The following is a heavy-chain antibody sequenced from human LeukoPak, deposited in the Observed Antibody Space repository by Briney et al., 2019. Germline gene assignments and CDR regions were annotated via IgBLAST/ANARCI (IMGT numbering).Heavy chain of an antibody. Sequence: GGSLRLSCAASRFRFTDDNMNSVPQAPGKALEWVSSNTTSSTEIYSGDSPKGRFTISTDNAKNSLYLQMNGLRAEDTAVYYCARDPYSGSYGAYYYYYMDVWGKGTTVTISS. V-gene: IGHV3-21*01. CDR2: NTTSSTEI. D-gene: IGHD1-26*01. CDR3: ARDPYSGSYGAYYYYYMDV. J-gene: IGHJ6*03. CDR1: RFRFTDDN.